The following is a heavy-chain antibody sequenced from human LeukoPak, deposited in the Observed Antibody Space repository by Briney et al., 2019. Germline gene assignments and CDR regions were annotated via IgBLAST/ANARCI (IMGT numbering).Heavy chain of an antibody. D-gene: IGHD3-3*01. V-gene: IGHV1-69*05. CDR1: GGTFSSYA. CDR3: ARDRLRFLEWSARNNWFDP. J-gene: IGHJ5*02. CDR2: IIPIFGTA. Sequence: SVKVSCKASGGTFSSYAISWVRQAPGQGLEWMGGIIPIFGTANYAQKFQGRVTITTDESTSTAYMELSSLRSEDTAVYYCARDRLRFLEWSARNNWFDPWGQGTLVTVSS.